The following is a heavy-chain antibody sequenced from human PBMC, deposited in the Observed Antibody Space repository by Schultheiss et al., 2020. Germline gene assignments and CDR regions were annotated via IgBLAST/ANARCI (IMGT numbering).Heavy chain of an antibody. V-gene: IGHV3-74*01. D-gene: IGHD4-23*01. CDR3: ARDLVSVAPNYYYGMDV. CDR2: INSDGNTT. CDR1: GFTVSSNY. J-gene: IGHJ6*02. Sequence: GGSLRLSCAASGFTVSSNYMSWVRQAPGKGLEWVSRINSDGNTTSHADSVKGRFTISRDNAKNTLYLQMNSLRAEDTAVYYCARDLVSVAPNYYYGMDVWGQGTTVTVSS.